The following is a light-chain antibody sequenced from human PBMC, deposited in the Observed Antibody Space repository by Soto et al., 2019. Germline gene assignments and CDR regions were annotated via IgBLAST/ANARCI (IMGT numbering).Light chain of an antibody. V-gene: IGLV2-14*01. CDR1: NSDIGVYNY. CDR2: EVT. Sequence: QSALTQPASVSGSPGQSITISCTGTNSDIGVYNYVSWYQQHPGKAPILLIYEVTHRPSGISSRFSGSKSGNTASLTISDLQTDDEASYFCSSFTTTTVVVFGGGTKLTVL. CDR3: SSFTTTTVVV. J-gene: IGLJ2*01.